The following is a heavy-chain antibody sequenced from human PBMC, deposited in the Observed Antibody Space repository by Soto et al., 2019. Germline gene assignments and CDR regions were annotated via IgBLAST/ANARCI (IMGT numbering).Heavy chain of an antibody. CDR2: INPIFGTA. Sequence: WASVKVSCKASGYTFTSYYMHWVRQAPGQGLEWMGIINPIFGTANYAQKFQGRVTITADKSTSTAYMELSSLRSEDTAVYYCARLLGSIVVPAAIWADYYYYYGMDVWGQGTTVTVSS. V-gene: IGHV1-46*01. J-gene: IGHJ6*02. CDR3: ARLLGSIVVPAAIWADYYYYYGMDV. CDR1: GYTFTSYY. D-gene: IGHD2-2*01.